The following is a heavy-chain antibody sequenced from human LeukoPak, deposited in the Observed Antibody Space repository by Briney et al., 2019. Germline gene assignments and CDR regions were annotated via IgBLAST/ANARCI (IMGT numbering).Heavy chain of an antibody. CDR3: ARHVGYGNNWFDP. CDR2: IYYSGST. V-gene: IGHV4-59*08. CDR1: GGSISSYY. D-gene: IGHD5-18*01. Sequence: SETLSLTCTLSGGSISSYYWSWIRQPPGKGLEWIGYIYYSGSTNYNPSLKSRVTISVDTSKNQFSLKLRSLTAADTAVYYCARHVGYGNNWFDPWGQGTLVTVSS. J-gene: IGHJ5*02.